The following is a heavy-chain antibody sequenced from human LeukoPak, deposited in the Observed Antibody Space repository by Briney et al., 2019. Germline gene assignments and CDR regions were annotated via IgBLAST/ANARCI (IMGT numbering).Heavy chain of an antibody. CDR2: IYHSGST. D-gene: IGHD3-16*01. CDR1: GGSISSYY. V-gene: IGHV4-39*07. Sequence: SETLSLTCTVSGGSISSYYWGWIRQPPGKGLEWIGSIYHSGSTYYNPSLKSRVTISVDTSKNQLSLKLTSVTAADTAVYYCARETSQKGAHYMDVWGKGTTVTISS. J-gene: IGHJ6*03. CDR3: ARETSQKGAHYMDV.